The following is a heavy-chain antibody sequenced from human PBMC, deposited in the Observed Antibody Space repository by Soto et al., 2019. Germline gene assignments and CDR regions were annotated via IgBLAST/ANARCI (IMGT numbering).Heavy chain of an antibody. CDR3: ARDQPLYYDFWSGYYPYYYYGMDV. CDR2: INPSGGST. V-gene: IGHV1-46*01. J-gene: IGHJ6*02. Sequence: QVQLVQSGAEVKKPGASVKVSCKASGYTFTSYYMNWVRQAPGQGLEWMGIINPSGGSTSYAQKFQGRVTMTRDTSTSTVYMELSSLRSEDTAVYYCARDQPLYYDFWSGYYPYYYYGMDVWGQGTTVTVSS. CDR1: GYTFTSYY. D-gene: IGHD3-3*01.